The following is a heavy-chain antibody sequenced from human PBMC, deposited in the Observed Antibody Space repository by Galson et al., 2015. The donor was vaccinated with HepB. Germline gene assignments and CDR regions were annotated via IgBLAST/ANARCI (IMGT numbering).Heavy chain of an antibody. D-gene: IGHD5-18*01. J-gene: IGHJ4*02. CDR1: GFTFSSYG. CDR3: ARELRTTMVNLVAGY. Sequence: SLRLSCAASGFTFSSYGMHWVRQGPGKGLEWVAVIWFDGSHKYYADSVKGRFTISRDNSKNTLYLQMNSLRAEDAAVYYCARELRTTMVNLVAGYWGQGTLVTVSS. CDR2: IWFDGSHK. V-gene: IGHV3-33*01.